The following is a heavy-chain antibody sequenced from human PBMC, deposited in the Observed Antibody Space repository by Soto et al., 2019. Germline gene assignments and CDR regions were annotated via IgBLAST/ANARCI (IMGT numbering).Heavy chain of an antibody. J-gene: IGHJ5*02. CDR3: ARGLGDYGTRFDP. Sequence: SVKVSCKASGGTFSSYTISWVRQAPGQGLEWMGRIIPILGIANYAQKFQGRVTITADKSTSTAYMELSSLRSEDTAVYYCARGLGDYGTRFDPWGQGTLVTVSS. V-gene: IGHV1-69*02. D-gene: IGHD4-17*01. CDR2: IIPILGIA. CDR1: GGTFSSYT.